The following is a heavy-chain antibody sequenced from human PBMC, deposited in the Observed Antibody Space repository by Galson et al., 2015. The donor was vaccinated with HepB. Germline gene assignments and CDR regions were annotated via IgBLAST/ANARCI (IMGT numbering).Heavy chain of an antibody. V-gene: IGHV3-7*01. J-gene: IGHJ3*02. CDR1: GFTFSSYW. CDR2: IKQDGSEK. Sequence: SLRLSCAASGFTFSSYWMSWVRQAPGKGLEWVANIKQDGSEKYYVDSVKGRFTISRDNAKNSLYLQMNSLRAEDTAVYYCASPAGLRYFDWLEAMNPNDAFDIWGQGTMVTVSS. CDR3: ASPAGLRYFDWLEAMNPNDAFDI. D-gene: IGHD3-9*01.